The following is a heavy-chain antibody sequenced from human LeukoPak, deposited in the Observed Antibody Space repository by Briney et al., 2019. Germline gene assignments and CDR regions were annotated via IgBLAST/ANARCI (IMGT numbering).Heavy chain of an antibody. CDR1: GFTFSSHW. J-gene: IGHJ5*02. V-gene: IGHV3-7*01. CDR2: IKQDGNEK. D-gene: IGHD1-14*01. Sequence: SGGSLRLSCAASGFTFSSHWLNWVRQAPGKGLEWVANIKQDGNEKYYVDSVKGRFSISRDNAKKSLYLQMDSRRAEDTAVYYCAKEVAYPILTYDAWGQGALVTVSS. CDR3: AKEVAYPILTYDA.